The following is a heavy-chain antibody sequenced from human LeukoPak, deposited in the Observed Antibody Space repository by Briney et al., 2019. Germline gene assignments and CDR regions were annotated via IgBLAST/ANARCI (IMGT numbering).Heavy chain of an antibody. V-gene: IGHV4-30-4*01. Sequence: SQTLSLTCTVSGGSTSSGDHYWSWIRQPPGKGLEWIGYIYYSGSTYYNPSLKSRVTISVDTSKNQFSLKLSSVAAADTAVYYCARLDSSSWYGGVFDIWGQGTMVTVSS. CDR3: ARLDSSSWYGGVFDI. CDR1: GGSTSSGDHY. CDR2: IYYSGST. J-gene: IGHJ3*02. D-gene: IGHD6-13*01.